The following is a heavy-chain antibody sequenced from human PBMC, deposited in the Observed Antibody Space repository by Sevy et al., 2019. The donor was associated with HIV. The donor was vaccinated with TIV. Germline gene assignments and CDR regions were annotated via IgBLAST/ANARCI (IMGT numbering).Heavy chain of an antibody. D-gene: IGHD5-18*01. V-gene: IGHV3-30-3*01. Sequence: GGSLRLSCAASGLTFSSYAMHWVRQAPGKGLEWVAVISYDGSNKYYADSVKGRFTISRDNSKNTLYLQMNSLRAEDTAVYYCARSGIQLWSEGNYWGQGTLVTVSS. CDR2: ISYDGSNK. CDR1: GLTFSSYA. J-gene: IGHJ4*02. CDR3: ARSGIQLWSEGNY.